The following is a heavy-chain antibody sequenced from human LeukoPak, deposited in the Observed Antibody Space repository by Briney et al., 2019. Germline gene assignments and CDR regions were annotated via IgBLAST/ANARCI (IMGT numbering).Heavy chain of an antibody. V-gene: IGHV4-39*07. Sequence: SETLSLTCTVSGGSISSTSYYWGWIRQPPGKGLEWIGNIYYSGSTHYNPSLKSRVTISVDTSKNQFSLKLSSVTAADTAVYYCARDYYDSSGFYYGGKIGAFDIWGRGTMVTVSS. CDR2: IYYSGST. CDR1: GGSISSTSYY. J-gene: IGHJ3*02. CDR3: ARDYYDSSGFYYGGKIGAFDI. D-gene: IGHD3-22*01.